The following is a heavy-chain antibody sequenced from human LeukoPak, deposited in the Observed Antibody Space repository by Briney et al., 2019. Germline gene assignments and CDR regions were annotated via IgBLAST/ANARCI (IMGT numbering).Heavy chain of an antibody. Sequence: SETLSLTCSVSGGSISRFYWSWTRQSPGKGLEWIGYIYSNGSTKYNVSLKSRVTMSVDTSKGQFSLKLDSVTTADTAVYYCARSSSGLDYGDYYFDYWGQGTLVTVSS. V-gene: IGHV4-59*01. J-gene: IGHJ4*02. CDR2: IYSNGST. D-gene: IGHD4-17*01. CDR1: GGSISRFY. CDR3: ARSSSGLDYGDYYFDY.